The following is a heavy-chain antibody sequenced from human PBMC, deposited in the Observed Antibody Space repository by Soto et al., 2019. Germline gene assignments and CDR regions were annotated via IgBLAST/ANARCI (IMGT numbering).Heavy chain of an antibody. CDR2: IIPIFGTE. Sequence: QVQLVQTGAEVKKPGSSMQVSCKASGGTFSSYAISWVRQAPGQGLEWMGGIIPIFGTENYAQKFQGRVTITADESTSTAYMELSSLRSEDTAVYYCARDEGGGELAAAFDYWGQGTLVTVSS. J-gene: IGHJ4*02. CDR1: GGTFSSYA. D-gene: IGHD6-13*01. CDR3: ARDEGGGELAAAFDY. V-gene: IGHV1-69*01.